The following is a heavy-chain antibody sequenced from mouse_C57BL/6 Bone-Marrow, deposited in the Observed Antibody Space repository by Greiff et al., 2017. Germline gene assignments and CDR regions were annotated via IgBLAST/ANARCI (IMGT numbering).Heavy chain of an antibody. CDR2: ISSGSSTI. Sequence: EVNVVESGGGLVKPGGSLKLSCAASGFTFSDYGMHWVRQAPEKGLKWVAYISSGSSTIYYTDTVKGRFTISRANAKNTLFLQMTSRRSEDTAMYYCARGDYAYEGAWFAYWGQGTLVTVSA. V-gene: IGHV5-17*01. D-gene: IGHD2-2*01. CDR1: GFTFSDYG. CDR3: ARGDYAYEGAWFAY. J-gene: IGHJ3*01.